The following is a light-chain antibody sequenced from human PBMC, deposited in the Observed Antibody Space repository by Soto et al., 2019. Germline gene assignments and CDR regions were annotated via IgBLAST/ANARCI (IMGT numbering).Light chain of an antibody. Sequence: DIQLTQSPSFLSASVGDRVIITCRASLGIASHLAWYQQKPGKAPKLLVYAASSLQSGVPSRFSGSGFGTEFTLTISSLQPEDFATYYCQQVNSFPHIFGQGTKLEIK. CDR1: LGIASH. J-gene: IGKJ2*01. CDR2: AAS. V-gene: IGKV1-9*01. CDR3: QQVNSFPHI.